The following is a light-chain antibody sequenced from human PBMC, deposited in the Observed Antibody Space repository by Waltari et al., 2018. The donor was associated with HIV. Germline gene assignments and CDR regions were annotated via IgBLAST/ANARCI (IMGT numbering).Light chain of an antibody. CDR2: DVS. V-gene: IGLV2-14*01. CDR3: SSYTSSSTLYVV. Sequence: QSALTQPAPVSGSPGQSITISCTGTSRDVGGYNYVSWYQQHPGKAPKLMIYDVSYRPSGVSNRFSGSKSGNTASLTISGLQAEDEADYYCSSYTSSSTLYVVFGGGTKLTVL. J-gene: IGLJ2*01. CDR1: SRDVGGYNY.